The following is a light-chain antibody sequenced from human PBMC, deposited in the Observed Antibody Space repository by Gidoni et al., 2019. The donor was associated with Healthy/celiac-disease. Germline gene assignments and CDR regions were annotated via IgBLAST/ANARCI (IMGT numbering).Light chain of an antibody. J-gene: IGKJ2*01. CDR2: GAS. Sequence: EIVLTQSPGTLSLSPGERATLSCRASQSVSSSYLAWYQQKPGQAPRLLIYGASSRATGIPDRFSGSGSGTDFTRTISRLEPEDCAVYYCQQYGSSPPVYTFGQGTKLEIK. CDR1: QSVSSSY. CDR3: QQYGSSPPVYT. V-gene: IGKV3-20*01.